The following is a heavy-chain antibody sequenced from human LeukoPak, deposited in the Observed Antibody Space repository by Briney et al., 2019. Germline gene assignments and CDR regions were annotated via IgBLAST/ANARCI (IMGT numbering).Heavy chain of an antibody. J-gene: IGHJ5*02. CDR2: INPNSGGT. D-gene: IGHD3-10*01. V-gene: IGHV1-2*02. Sequence: ASVKVSCKASGYTFTGYYMHWVRQAPGQGLEWMGWINPNSGGTNYAQKFQGRVTMTRDTSISTAYMELSRLRSDDTAVYYCARHASRMVRGVIIGDWFDPWGQGTLVTVSS. CDR3: ARHASRMVRGVIIGDWFDP. CDR1: GYTFTGYY.